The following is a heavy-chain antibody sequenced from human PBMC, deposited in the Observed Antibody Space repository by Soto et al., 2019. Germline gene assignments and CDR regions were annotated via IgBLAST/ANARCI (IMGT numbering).Heavy chain of an antibody. J-gene: IGHJ4*02. D-gene: IGHD3-3*01. V-gene: IGHV4-39*07. CDR3: ARDSPMEYYDFWSGYYYFDY. CDR1: GGSISSSSYY. Sequence: SETLSLTCTVSGGSISSSSYYWGWIRQPPGKGLEWIGSIYYSGSTYYNPSLKSRVTISVDTSKNQFSLKLSSVTAADTAVYYCARDSPMEYYDFWSGYYYFDYWGQGTLVTVSS. CDR2: IYYSGST.